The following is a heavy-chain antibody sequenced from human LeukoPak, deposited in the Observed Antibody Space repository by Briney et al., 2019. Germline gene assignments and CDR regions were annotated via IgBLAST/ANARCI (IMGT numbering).Heavy chain of an antibody. CDR1: GDSIRSTLYY. V-gene: IGHV4-39*07. D-gene: IGHD2-2*01. J-gene: IGHJ4*02. CDR2: IYYTGST. Sequence: PSETLSLTCTISGDSIRSTLYYWAWIRQPPGKGLEWIGTIYYTGSTYYNPSLKSRVTISMDTSKNQFSLKLTSVTAADTAAYYCASMPGSASGWGQGTLVTVSS. CDR3: ASMPGSASG.